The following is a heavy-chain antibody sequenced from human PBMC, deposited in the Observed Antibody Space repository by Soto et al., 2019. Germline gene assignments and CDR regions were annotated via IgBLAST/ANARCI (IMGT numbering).Heavy chain of an antibody. CDR3: ARDFRAGIYYGSGSSVDY. Sequence: QVQLVQSGAEVKKPGASVKVSCKASGYTFISYGISWVRQAPGQGLEWMGWISAYNGNTKYAQKVQDRVTMTTDTSTSTAYMALRSLRSDDTAVYYCARDFRAGIYYGSGSSVDYWGQGTLVTVST. CDR2: ISAYNGNT. J-gene: IGHJ4*02. D-gene: IGHD3-10*01. CDR1: GYTFISYG. V-gene: IGHV1-18*01.